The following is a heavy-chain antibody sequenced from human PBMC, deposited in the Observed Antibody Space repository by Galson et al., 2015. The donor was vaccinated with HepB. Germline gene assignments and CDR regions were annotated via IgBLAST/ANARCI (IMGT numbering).Heavy chain of an antibody. CDR1: GFSFSDYL. J-gene: IGHJ5*01. CDR2: IKQKGSEK. V-gene: IGHV3-7*01. D-gene: IGHD3-16*01. CDR3: TRMGGLGWQRTPNWFGA. Sequence: SLRLSCAASGFSFSDYLVGWVRQAPGKGLEWVANIKQKGSEKDYVDSVKGRFVISRDNAHNSLYLQMDSLRVEDTAVYYCTRMGGLGWQRTPNWFGAWGHGTLVTVSS.